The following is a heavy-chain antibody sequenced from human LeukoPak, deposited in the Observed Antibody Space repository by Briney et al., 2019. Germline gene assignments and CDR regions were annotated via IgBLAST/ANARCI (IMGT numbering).Heavy chain of an antibody. J-gene: IGHJ4*02. CDR1: GFTFSDYY. CDR3: AKDKYCTNGICYFDY. D-gene: IGHD2-8*01. CDR2: ISGSGGTT. V-gene: IGHV3-23*01. Sequence: GGSLRLSCAASGFTFSDYYMSWIRQAPGKGLEWVSGISGSGGTTYYADSVKGRFTISRDKSKNTLYLQMDSLRAEDTAVYYCAKDKYCTNGICYFDYWGQGTLVTVSS.